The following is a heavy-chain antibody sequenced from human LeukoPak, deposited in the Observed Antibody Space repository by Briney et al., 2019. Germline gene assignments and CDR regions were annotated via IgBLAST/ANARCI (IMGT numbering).Heavy chain of an antibody. CDR1: AFIVNSNY. V-gene: IGHV3-66*01. J-gene: IGHJ3*02. CDR2: IHSGGST. Sequence: PGQSLTLSCAASAFIVNSNYMIWIRQASGKALDFVAFIHSGGSTYYADSVKGRFTISSDNSKNTLYLQMNSLRAEDTAVYYCARDDYGGNSHYAFDIWGQGTMVTVSS. D-gene: IGHD4-23*01. CDR3: ARDDYGGNSHYAFDI.